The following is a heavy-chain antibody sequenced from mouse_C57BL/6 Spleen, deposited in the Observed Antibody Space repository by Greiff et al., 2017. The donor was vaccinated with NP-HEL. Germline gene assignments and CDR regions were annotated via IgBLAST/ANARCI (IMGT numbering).Heavy chain of an antibody. CDR1: GYSFTSYY. J-gene: IGHJ2*01. CDR2: IYPGSGNT. V-gene: IGHV1-66*01. CDR3: ARRGGSLDY. Sequence: QVQLKESGPELVKPGASVKISCKASGYSFTSYYIHWVKQRPGQGLEWIGWIYPGSGNTKYNEKFKGKATLTADTSSSTAYMQLSSLTSEDSAVYYCARRGGSLDYWGQGTTLTVSS. D-gene: IGHD1-1*01.